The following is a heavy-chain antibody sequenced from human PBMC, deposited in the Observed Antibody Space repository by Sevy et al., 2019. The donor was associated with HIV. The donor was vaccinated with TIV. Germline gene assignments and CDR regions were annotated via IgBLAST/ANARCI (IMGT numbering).Heavy chain of an antibody. CDR1: GFTVSSNY. D-gene: IGHD3-10*01. J-gene: IGHJ6*03. CDR3: ARGNYYGSGSPYYYYDYYMDV. CDR2: IYSGGST. V-gene: IGHV3-53*01. Sequence: GSLRLSCAASGFTVSSNYMSWVRQAPGKGLEWVSVIYSGGSTYYADSVKGRFTISRDNSKNTLYLQMNSLRAEDTAVYYCARGNYYGSGSPYYYYDYYMDVWGKGTTVTVSS.